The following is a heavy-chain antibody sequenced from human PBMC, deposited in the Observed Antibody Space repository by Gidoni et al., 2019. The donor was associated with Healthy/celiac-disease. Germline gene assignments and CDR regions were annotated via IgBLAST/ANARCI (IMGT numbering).Heavy chain of an antibody. D-gene: IGHD4-17*01. CDR2: IYPGDSDT. CDR3: ARSATVVTPRDWLDY. CDR1: GYSFTSYW. J-gene: IGHJ4*02. V-gene: IGHV5-51*03. Sequence: EVQLVQSGAEVKKPWESLKISCKGSGYSFTSYWIGWVRQMPGKGREWMGIIYPGDSDTRYSPSFQGQVTISADKSISTAYLQWSSLKASDTAMYYCARSATVVTPRDWLDYWGQGTLVTVSS.